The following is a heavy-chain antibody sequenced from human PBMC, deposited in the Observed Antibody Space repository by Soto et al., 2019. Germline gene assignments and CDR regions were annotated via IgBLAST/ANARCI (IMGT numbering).Heavy chain of an antibody. V-gene: IGHV3-23*01. D-gene: IGHD6-13*01. J-gene: IGHJ4*02. CDR2: ISGSGGST. CDR1: GFTFSSYA. Sequence: PGGSLRLSCAASGFTFSSYAMRWVRQAPGKGLEWVSAISGSGGSTYYADSVKGRFTISRDNSKNTLYLQMNSLRAEDTAVYYYAKENGYSSSWFEFDYWGQGTLVTVSS. CDR3: AKENGYSSSWFEFDY.